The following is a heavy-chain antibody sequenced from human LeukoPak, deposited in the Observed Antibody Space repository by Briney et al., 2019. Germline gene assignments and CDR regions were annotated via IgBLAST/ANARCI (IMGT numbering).Heavy chain of an antibody. D-gene: IGHD3-16*01. CDR3: ARGFGHSGHDACDI. Sequence: ASVKVSFKCSGYTFTSYGISWVRQPPAQGLEWMGWISTYNGNTNYAQKRQGRVTMTKDTSTSTAYMELRSLRSDDTAVYYCARGFGHSGHDACDIWGQGTMVTVSS. J-gene: IGHJ3*02. CDR1: GYTFTSYG. CDR2: ISTYNGNT. V-gene: IGHV1-18*01.